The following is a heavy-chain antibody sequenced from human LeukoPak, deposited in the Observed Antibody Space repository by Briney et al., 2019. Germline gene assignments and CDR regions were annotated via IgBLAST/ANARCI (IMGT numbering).Heavy chain of an antibody. D-gene: IGHD1-26*01. J-gene: IGHJ6*03. CDR2: IIPIFGTA. CDR3: ARDQGEDSRGRELPMDYYYYYMDV. Sequence: SVKVSCKASGGTFSSYAISWVRQAPGQGLEWMGGIIPIFGTANYAQKFQGRVTITTDESTSTAYMELSSLRSEDTAVYYCARDQGEDSRGRELPMDYYYYYMDVWGKGTTVTVSS. CDR1: GGTFSSYA. V-gene: IGHV1-69*05.